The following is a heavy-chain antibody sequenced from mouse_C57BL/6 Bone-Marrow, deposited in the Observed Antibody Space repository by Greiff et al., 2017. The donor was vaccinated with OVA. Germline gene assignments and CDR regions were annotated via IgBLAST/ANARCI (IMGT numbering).Heavy chain of an antibody. J-gene: IGHJ3*01. Sequence: EVQLQESGPGLVKPSQSLSLTCSVTGYSITSGYYWNWIRQFPGNKLEWMGYISYDGSNNYNPSLKNRISITRDTSKNQFFLKLNSVTTEDTATYYCATARWFAYWGQGTLVTVSA. CDR2: ISYDGSN. V-gene: IGHV3-6*01. CDR1: GYSITSGYY. CDR3: ATARWFAY.